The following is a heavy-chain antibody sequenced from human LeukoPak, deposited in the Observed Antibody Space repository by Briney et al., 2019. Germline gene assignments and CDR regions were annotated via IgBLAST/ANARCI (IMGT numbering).Heavy chain of an antibody. CDR2: INVASTT. CDR1: GFTFSSYD. J-gene: IGHJ3*02. V-gene: IGHV3-69-1*02. CDR3: ATQGRSAISGI. D-gene: IGHD3-3*01. Sequence: GGSLRLSCVASGFTFSSYDMNWVRQTPGRGLEWVSHINVASTTYHADSVKGRFTISRDNAKNSVYLQMNSLRAEDTAVYYCATQGRSAISGIWGQGAMVTVSS.